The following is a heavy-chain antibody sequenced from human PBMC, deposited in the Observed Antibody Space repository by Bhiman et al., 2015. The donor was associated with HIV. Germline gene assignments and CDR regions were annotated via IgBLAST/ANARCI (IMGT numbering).Heavy chain of an antibody. J-gene: IGHJ4*02. CDR2: IIGSGGST. D-gene: IGHD2-2*01. CDR1: GFTVSSNY. V-gene: IGHV3-23*04. CDR3: AKSDRYQLLTGGRFDY. Sequence: DVQLVESGGDLVQPGGSLRLSCAASGFTVSSNYMSWVRQAPGKGLEWVSGIIGSGGSTYYTGSVKGRFTISRDNSKNTLYLQMNSLRAEDTAVYFCAKSDRYQLLTGGRFDYWGQGTLVTVS.